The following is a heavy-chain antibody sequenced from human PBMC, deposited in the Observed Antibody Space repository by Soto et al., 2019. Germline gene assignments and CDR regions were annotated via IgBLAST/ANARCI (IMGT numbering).Heavy chain of an antibody. V-gene: IGHV3-23*01. Sequence: PGGSLRLSCAASGFTFTSFAMSWVRQAPGKGLEWVSGISGSGDRTYYADSAKGRFTISRDNSKNTLYLQMNSLRAEDSAIYYCAKEVVGVPAGTGLQFDYWGQGTLVNVPS. CDR3: AKEVVGVPAGTGLQFDY. CDR1: GFTFTSFA. J-gene: IGHJ4*02. D-gene: IGHD2-2*01. CDR2: ISGSGDRT.